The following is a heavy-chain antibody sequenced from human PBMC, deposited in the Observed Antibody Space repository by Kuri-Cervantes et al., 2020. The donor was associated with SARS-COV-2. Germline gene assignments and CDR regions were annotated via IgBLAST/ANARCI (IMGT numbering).Heavy chain of an antibody. CDR1: GFTFSGHW. CDR2: IKSKAYGGTT. CDR3: TRVYSNSAFDY. Sequence: GESLKISCAASGFTFSGHWIHWVRQAPGKGLEWVGFIKSKAYGGTTEYAASVKGRFIISRDDSKSIAYLQMNSLKTEDTALYYCTRVYSNSAFDYWGQGTLVTVSS. D-gene: IGHD4-11*01. V-gene: IGHV3-49*04. J-gene: IGHJ4*02.